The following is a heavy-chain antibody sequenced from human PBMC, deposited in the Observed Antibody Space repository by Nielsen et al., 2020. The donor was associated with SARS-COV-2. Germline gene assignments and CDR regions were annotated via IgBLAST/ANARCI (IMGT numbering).Heavy chain of an antibody. CDR3: ARETLDHTSSFVDH. J-gene: IGHJ5*02. Sequence: GESLKISCAASGFSFNNYGMHWVRQAPGKGLEWLAIISYAGDNQHYADSVKGRFTVSRDNSKDTLHLQMSSLNPEDTAVYFCARETLDHTSSFVDHWGQGTLVTVSS. V-gene: IGHV3-30*03. CDR1: GFSFNNYG. CDR2: ISYAGDNQ. D-gene: IGHD3-10*01.